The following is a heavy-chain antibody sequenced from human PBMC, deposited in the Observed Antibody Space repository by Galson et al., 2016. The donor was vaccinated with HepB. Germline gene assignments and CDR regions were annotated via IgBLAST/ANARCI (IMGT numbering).Heavy chain of an antibody. V-gene: IGHV4-39*02. D-gene: IGHD6-19*01. CDR1: GDSITNVNYH. Sequence: SETLSLTCSVSGDSITNVNYHWGWIRQPPGKGLEWIGSVSYSGTTYYNSSLQSRVTMSVDTSTNHFSLNLASVTATDTAVYYCACEPSSGFWWFAPWGPGTLVTVAS. CDR3: ACEPSSGFWWFAP. CDR2: VSYSGTT. J-gene: IGHJ5*02.